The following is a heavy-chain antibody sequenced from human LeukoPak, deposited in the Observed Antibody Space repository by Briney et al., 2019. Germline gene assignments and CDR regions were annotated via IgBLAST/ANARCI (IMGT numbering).Heavy chain of an antibody. CDR3: ARHAPGGSYDY. J-gene: IGHJ4*02. V-gene: IGHV4-59*08. D-gene: IGHD1-26*01. CDR2: IYYSGST. CDR1: GGSISSYY. Sequence: SETLSLTCTVSGGSISSYYWSWIRQPPGKGLEWIGYIYYSGSTNYNPSLKSRVTISVDTSKNQFSLKLSSVTAADTAVYYCARHAPGGSYDYWGQGTLVTVSS.